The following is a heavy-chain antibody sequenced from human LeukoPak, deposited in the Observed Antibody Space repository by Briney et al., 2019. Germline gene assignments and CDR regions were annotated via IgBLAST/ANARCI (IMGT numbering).Heavy chain of an antibody. J-gene: IGHJ4*02. V-gene: IGHV4-31*03. CDR2: IYYSGST. D-gene: IGHD2-2*01. Sequence: SETLSLTCTVSGGSISSGGYYWSWIRQHPGKGLEWIGYIYYSGSTYYNPSLKSRVTISVDTSKNQFSLKLSSVTAADTAVDYCARGSLGYCSSTSCPYYFDFWGQGTLGTVSS. CDR3: ARGSLGYCSSTSCPYYFDF. CDR1: GGSISSGGYY.